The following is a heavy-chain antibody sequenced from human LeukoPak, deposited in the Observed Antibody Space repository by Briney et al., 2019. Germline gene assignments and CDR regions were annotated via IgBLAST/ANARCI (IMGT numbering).Heavy chain of an antibody. CDR2: INQGGSGR. D-gene: IGHD3-10*02. V-gene: IGHV3-7*01. J-gene: IGHJ4*02. Sequence: GSLRLSCATSGFTFTTYWMSWVRQAPGKGLEWVANINQGGSGRYYVDSVKGRFTISRDNARNSLYLRMDSLRAEDTGVYYCARDHYVPHYWGQGTLVTVSS. CDR3: ARDHYVPHY. CDR1: GFTFTTYW.